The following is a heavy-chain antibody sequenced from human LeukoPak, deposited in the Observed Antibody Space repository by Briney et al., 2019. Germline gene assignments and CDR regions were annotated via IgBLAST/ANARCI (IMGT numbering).Heavy chain of an antibody. V-gene: IGHV3-74*01. D-gene: IGHD1-14*01. CDR3: ARGGVNPVDH. CDR1: GFPFNSFW. CDR2: MNEYSTTI. J-gene: IGHJ4*02. Sequence: GGSLRLSCAASGFPFNSFWMHWVRQAPGKGLVWVSDMNEYSTTIRYADSVKGRFTISRDNAKSILYLQMNNLRAEDTAIYFCARGGVNPVDHWGQGTLVTVSS.